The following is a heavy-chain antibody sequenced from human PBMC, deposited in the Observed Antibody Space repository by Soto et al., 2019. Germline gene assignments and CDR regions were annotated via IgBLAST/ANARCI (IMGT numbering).Heavy chain of an antibody. CDR1: GFTFVDYA. J-gene: IGHJ6*02. CDR2: ISWNSGSI. D-gene: IGHD3-3*01. CDR3: AKDKAGIWSGTLGMDV. Sequence: EVQLVESGGALVQPGRSLRLSCAASGFTFVDYAMHWVRQAPGKGLGWASGISWNSGSIGYADSVKGRFTISRDNAKNSLYLQMNSLRAEDTALYYCAKDKAGIWSGTLGMDVWGQGTTVTVSS. V-gene: IGHV3-9*01.